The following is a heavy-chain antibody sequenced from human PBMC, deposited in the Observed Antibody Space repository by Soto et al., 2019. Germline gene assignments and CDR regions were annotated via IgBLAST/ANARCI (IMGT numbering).Heavy chain of an antibody. V-gene: IGHV3-48*02. Sequence: EVQLVESGGGLVQPGGSLRLSCAASGFTFSSYSMNWVRQAPGKGLEWVSYISSSSSTIYYADSVKGRFTISRDNAKNPLYRQMNSLRDEDTAVYYCASGKDYAEGGYWGQGTLVTVSS. CDR1: GFTFSSYS. CDR2: ISSSSSTI. CDR3: ASGKDYAEGGY. J-gene: IGHJ4*02. D-gene: IGHD4-17*01.